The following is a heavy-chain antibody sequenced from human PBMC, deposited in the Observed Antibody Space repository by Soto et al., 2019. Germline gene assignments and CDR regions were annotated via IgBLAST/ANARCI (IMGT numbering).Heavy chain of an antibody. CDR3: TSEVQLRGVIANGY. V-gene: IGHV1-18*04. Sequence: ASVKVSCKASGYTFTTYGLTWVRQAPGQGPEWMGWISAYYGTTDYSQKFQDRLTLTRDTSTSTVFMELRDLRSDDTAIYYCTSEVQLRGVIANGYRGQGTPVTVSS. CDR1: GYTFTTYG. J-gene: IGHJ4*02. CDR2: ISAYYGTT. D-gene: IGHD3-16*02.